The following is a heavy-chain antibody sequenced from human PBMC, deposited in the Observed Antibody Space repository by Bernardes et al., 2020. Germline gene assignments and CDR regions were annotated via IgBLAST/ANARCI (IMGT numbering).Heavy chain of an antibody. V-gene: IGHV4-34*01. J-gene: IGHJ4*02. CDR1: GGSFSGYY. D-gene: IGHD1-26*01. CDR3: ARVPQYSGSYYFDY. Sequence: SEPLSLTCAVYGGSFSGYYWSWIRQPPGKGLEWIGEINHRGSTNYNPSLKSRVTMSVDTSKKQFSLKLSSVTAADSAVYYCARVPQYSGSYYFDYWGQGTLVTVSS. CDR2: INHRGST.